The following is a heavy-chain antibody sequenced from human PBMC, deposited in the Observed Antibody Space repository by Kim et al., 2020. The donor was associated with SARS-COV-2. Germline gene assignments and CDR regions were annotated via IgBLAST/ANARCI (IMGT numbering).Heavy chain of an antibody. CDR1: GYTFTSYD. V-gene: IGHV1-8*01. J-gene: IGHJ6*03. CDR2: MNPNSGNT. CDR3: ARGLLVRGVFYYYYYMDV. Sequence: ASVKVPCKASGYTFTSYDINWVRQATGQGLEWMGWMNPNSGNTGYAQKFQGRVTMTSNTSISTAYMELSSLRSEDTAVYYCARGLLVRGVFYYYYYMDVWGKGTTVTVSS. D-gene: IGHD3-10*01.